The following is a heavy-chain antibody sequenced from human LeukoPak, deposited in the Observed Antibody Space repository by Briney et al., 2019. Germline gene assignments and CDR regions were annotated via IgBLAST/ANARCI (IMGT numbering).Heavy chain of an antibody. V-gene: IGHV3-30*02. CDR2: IRYDGSNK. CDR3: AKDQKFSSSSDY. Sequence: GGSLRLSCAASGFTFSSYGMHWVRQAPGKGLEWVAFIRYDGSNKYYADSVKGRFTISRDNSKNTLYLQTNSLRAEDTAVYYCAKDQKFSSSSDYWGQGTLVTVSS. D-gene: IGHD6-6*01. CDR1: GFTFSSYG. J-gene: IGHJ4*02.